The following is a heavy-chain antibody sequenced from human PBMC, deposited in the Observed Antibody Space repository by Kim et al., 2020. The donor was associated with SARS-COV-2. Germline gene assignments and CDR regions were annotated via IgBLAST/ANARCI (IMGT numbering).Heavy chain of an antibody. J-gene: IGHJ6*02. D-gene: IGHD1-26*01. CDR2: IYPGDSDT. CDR3: TRLSWGAEMNFHKEHREGRQGFAV. CDR1: GYNFRDFW. Sequence: GESLKISCQGSGYNFRDFWIVWVRQMPGKGLEVMGIIYPGDSDTRYTPSFRGQVTISADNSISTAYLHWSSLKASDSSIYYCTRLSWGAEMNFHKEHREGRQGFAVWGQGTTVTFSS. V-gene: IGHV5-51*01.